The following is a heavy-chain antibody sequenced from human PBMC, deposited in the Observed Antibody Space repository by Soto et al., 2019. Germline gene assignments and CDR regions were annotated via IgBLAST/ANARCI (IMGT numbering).Heavy chain of an antibody. Sequence: GGSLRLSCAASGFTFSNAWMSWIRQAPGKGQEWVGRIKSKTDGGTTDYAAPVKGRFTISRDDSKNTLYLQMNSLKTEDTAVYYCTTDLYSSGWYPGNYWGQGTLVTVSS. CDR3: TTDLYSSGWYPGNY. J-gene: IGHJ4*02. D-gene: IGHD6-19*01. CDR1: GFTFSNAW. CDR2: IKSKTDGGTT. V-gene: IGHV3-15*01.